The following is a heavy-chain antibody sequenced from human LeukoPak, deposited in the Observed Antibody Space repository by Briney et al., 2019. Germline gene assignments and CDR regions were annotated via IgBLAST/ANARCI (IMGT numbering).Heavy chain of an antibody. CDR3: AREDYGGNSGY. J-gene: IGHJ4*02. CDR1: GFTFSSYW. Sequence: PGGSLRLSCAASGFTFSSYWMHWVRQAPGKGLVWVSRINSDGSSTSYADSMKGRFTISRDNAKNTLYLQMNSLRAEDTAVYYCAREDYGGNSGYWGQGTLVTVSS. D-gene: IGHD4-23*01. CDR2: INSDGSST. V-gene: IGHV3-74*01.